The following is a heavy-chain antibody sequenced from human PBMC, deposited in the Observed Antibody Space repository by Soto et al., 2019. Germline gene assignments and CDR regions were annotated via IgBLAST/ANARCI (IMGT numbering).Heavy chain of an antibody. CDR2: INHSGST. J-gene: IGHJ3*02. Sequence: SETLSLTCAVYGGSFSGYYWSWIRQPPGKGLEWIGEINHSGSTNYNPSLKSRVTISVDASKNQFSLKLSSVTAADTAVYYCARARNDIVVVVAATSFAFDIWGQGTMVTGSS. CDR1: GGSFSGYY. CDR3: ARARNDIVVVVAATSFAFDI. D-gene: IGHD2-15*01. V-gene: IGHV4-34*01.